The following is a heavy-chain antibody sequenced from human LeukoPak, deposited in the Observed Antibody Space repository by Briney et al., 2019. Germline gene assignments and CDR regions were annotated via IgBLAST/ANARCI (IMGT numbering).Heavy chain of an antibody. CDR2: IIPIFGTA. J-gene: IGHJ5*02. CDR1: GGTFSSHA. CDR3: ATAMAAGGSCYSCWFDP. Sequence: GASVKVSCKASGGTFSSHAISWVRQAPGQGLEWMGGIIPIFGTANYAQKFQGRVTITTDESTSTAYMELSSLRSEDTAVYYCATAMAAGGSCYSCWFDPWGQGTLVTVSS. D-gene: IGHD2-15*01. V-gene: IGHV1-69*05.